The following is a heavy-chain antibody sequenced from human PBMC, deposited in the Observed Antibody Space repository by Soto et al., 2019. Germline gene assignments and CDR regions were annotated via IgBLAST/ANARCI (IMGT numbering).Heavy chain of an antibody. D-gene: IGHD4-17*01. V-gene: IGHV3-30*18. CDR1: GFTFSSYG. J-gene: IGHJ5*02. CDR2: ISYDGSNK. Sequence: GGSLRLSCAASGFTFSSYGMHWVRQAPGKGLEWVAVISYDGSNKYYADSVKGRFTISRDNSKNTLYLQMNSLRAEDTAVYYCAKDSYGDPPGDWFDPWGQGTLVTVSS. CDR3: AKDSYGDPPGDWFDP.